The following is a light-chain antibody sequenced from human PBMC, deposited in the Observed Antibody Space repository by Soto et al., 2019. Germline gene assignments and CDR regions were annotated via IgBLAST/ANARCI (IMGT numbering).Light chain of an antibody. Sequence: QAVVTQPPSVSGAPGQRVTISCTGSSSNIGAGYDVHWYQQLPGTAPKVFIYGNSNRPSGVPDRFSGSKSGTSASLAITGLQIEDEADYYCQSYDTSLSGSVFGGGTKLTVL. CDR3: QSYDTSLSGSV. V-gene: IGLV1-40*01. CDR1: SSNIGAGYD. J-gene: IGLJ2*01. CDR2: GNS.